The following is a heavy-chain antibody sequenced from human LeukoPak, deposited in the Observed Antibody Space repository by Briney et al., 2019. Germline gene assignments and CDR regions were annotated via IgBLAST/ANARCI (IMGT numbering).Heavy chain of an antibody. CDR2: ISGSGGST. CDR1: GFTFSSYA. Sequence: GGSLRLSCAASGFTFSSYAMSWVRQAPGKGPEWVSAISGSGGSTYYADSVKGRFTISRDNSKNTLYLQMNSLRAEDTAVYYCAKDLAVSRNILLFDYWGQGTLVTVSS. V-gene: IGHV3-23*01. CDR3: AKDLAVSRNILLFDY. D-gene: IGHD2/OR15-2a*01. J-gene: IGHJ4*02.